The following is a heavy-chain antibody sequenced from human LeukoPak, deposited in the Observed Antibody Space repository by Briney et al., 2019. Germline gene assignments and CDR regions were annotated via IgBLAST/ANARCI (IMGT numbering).Heavy chain of an antibody. J-gene: IGHJ4*02. Sequence: ASVKVSCKASGYTFTSYGISWVRQAPGQGLEWMGWMNPNSGNTGYAQKFQGRVTMTRNTSISTAYMELSSLRSEDTAVYYCAREVASSGSYWGQGTLVTVSS. V-gene: IGHV1-8*02. D-gene: IGHD6-19*01. CDR2: MNPNSGNT. CDR1: GYTFTSYG. CDR3: AREVASSGSY.